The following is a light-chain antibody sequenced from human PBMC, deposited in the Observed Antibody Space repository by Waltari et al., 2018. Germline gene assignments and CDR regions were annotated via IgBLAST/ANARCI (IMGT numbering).Light chain of an antibody. CDR2: WAS. V-gene: IGKV4-1*01. Sequence: DIVMTQSPDSLAVSLGERATINCKSSQSVLYSSNNKAYLGWYQQKQGQPPKLLIYWASTRGSGVPDRFSGSGSGTDFTLTISSLQAEDVAVYYCQQYYSTPWTFGLGTKVEIK. CDR3: QQYYSTPWT. CDR1: QSVLYSSNNKAY. J-gene: IGKJ1*01.